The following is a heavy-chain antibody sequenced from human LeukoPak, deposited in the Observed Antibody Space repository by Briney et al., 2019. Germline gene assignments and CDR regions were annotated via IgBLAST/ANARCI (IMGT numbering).Heavy chain of an antibody. J-gene: IGHJ4*02. CDR1: GFTFSSYG. CDR2: IWYDGSNK. V-gene: IGHV3-33*01. D-gene: IGHD3-22*01. Sequence: PGGSLRLSCAASGFTFSSYGMHWVRQAPGKGLEWVAVIWYDGSNKYYADSVKGRFTISRDNSKNTLYLQMNSLRAEDTAVYYCARSAHTMIVVPSDYWGQGTLVTVSS. CDR3: ARSAHTMIVVPSDY.